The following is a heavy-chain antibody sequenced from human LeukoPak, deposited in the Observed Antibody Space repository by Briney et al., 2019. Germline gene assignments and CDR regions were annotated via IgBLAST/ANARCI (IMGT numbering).Heavy chain of an antibody. CDR2: ISTSSIYI. CDR3: ARGRYYMDV. Sequence: GGSLRLSCAASGFTFSSYSMNWVRQAPGKGLEWVSSISTSSIYIYYADSMKGRFTISRDNAKNSLYLQMNSLRAEDTAVYYCARGRYYMDVWGKGTTVTISS. CDR1: GFTFSSYS. J-gene: IGHJ6*03. V-gene: IGHV3-21*01.